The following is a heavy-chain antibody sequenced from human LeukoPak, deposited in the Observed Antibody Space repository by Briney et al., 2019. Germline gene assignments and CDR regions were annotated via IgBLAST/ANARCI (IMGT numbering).Heavy chain of an antibody. V-gene: IGHV3-66*01. CDR2: IYSGGST. Sequence: GGSLRLSCVVSGFTVSSNYMSWVRQAPGKGLEWVSDIYSGGSTYYADSVKGRFTISRDNSKNTLYPQMNSLRAEDTAVYFCARDRPELSNDYWGQGTLVTVSS. D-gene: IGHD3-16*02. CDR3: ARDRPELSNDY. J-gene: IGHJ4*02. CDR1: GFTVSSNY.